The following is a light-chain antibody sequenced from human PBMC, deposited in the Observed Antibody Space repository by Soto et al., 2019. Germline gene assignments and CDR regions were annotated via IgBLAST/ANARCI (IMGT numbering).Light chain of an antibody. CDR2: DVS. CDR3: SSHTSSSSLV. Sequence: QSALTQPASVSGSPGQSITISCTGTSSDVGGSNFVSWYQQHPGKVPKLMIYDVSIRPSGVSNRFSGSKSGNTASLTISGLQAEDEADYYCSSHTSSSSLVFGGGTKVTVL. V-gene: IGLV2-14*01. J-gene: IGLJ2*01. CDR1: SSDVGGSNF.